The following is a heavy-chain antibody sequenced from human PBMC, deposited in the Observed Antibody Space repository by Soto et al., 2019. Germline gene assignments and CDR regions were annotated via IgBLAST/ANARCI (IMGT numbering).Heavy chain of an antibody. D-gene: IGHD2-15*01. CDR2: IYPGDSDT. Sequence: GESLKISGNGSGYSFTIYLIGWVRQMPGKGLEWMGIIYPGDSDTRYSPSFQGQVTISADKSISTAYLQWSSLKASDTAMYYCARLVVVAATRAGGAFDIWGQGTMVTVSS. CDR3: ARLVVVAATRAGGAFDI. CDR1: GYSFTIYL. J-gene: IGHJ3*02. V-gene: IGHV5-51*01.